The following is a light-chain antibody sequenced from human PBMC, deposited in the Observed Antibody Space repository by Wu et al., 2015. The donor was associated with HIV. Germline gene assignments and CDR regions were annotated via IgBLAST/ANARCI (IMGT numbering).Light chain of an antibody. CDR2: AAS. V-gene: IGKV1-9*01. CDR3: QQLNGYPLT. CDR1: QGISSY. J-gene: IGKJ4*01. Sequence: DIQLTQSPSFLSVSVGDRVTITCRASQGISSYLAWYQQKPGKAPKLLIYAASTLHFGVPSRFSGSGSGTEFTLTISSLQPEDFATYYCQQLNGYPLTFGGGTKVEIK.